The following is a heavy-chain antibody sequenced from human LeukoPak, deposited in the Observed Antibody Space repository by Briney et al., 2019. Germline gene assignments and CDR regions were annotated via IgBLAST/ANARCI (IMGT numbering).Heavy chain of an antibody. CDR1: GFTFRKYW. V-gene: IGHV3-7*01. CDR3: ARDKEEMVRAPYAFGI. CDR2: IKQDESEK. Sequence: QPGGSLRLSCAASGFTFRKYWMTWVRQAPGKGLEWVANIKQDESEKYYGDSVKGRFTASRDNAKNSLYLQMNSLRAEDTAVYYCARDKEEMVRAPYAFGIWGQGTMVTVSS. D-gene: IGHD3-10*01. J-gene: IGHJ3*02.